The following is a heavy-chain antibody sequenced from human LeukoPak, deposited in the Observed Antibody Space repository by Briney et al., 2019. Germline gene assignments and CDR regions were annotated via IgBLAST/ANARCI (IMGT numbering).Heavy chain of an antibody. CDR3: ARDQGNMWEGRDAFDI. CDR1: GYTFTGYY. V-gene: IGHV1-2*02. CDR2: INPNSGGT. D-gene: IGHD1-26*01. Sequence: ASVKVSCKASGYTFTGYYMHWVRQAPGQGLEWMGWINPNSGGTNYAQKFQGRVTMTRDTSISTAYMELSRLRSDDTAVYYCARDQGNMWEGRDAFDIWGQGTMVTVSS. J-gene: IGHJ3*02.